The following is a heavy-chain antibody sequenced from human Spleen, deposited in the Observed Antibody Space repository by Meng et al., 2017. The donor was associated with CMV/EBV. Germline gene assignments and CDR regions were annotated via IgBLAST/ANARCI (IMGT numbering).Heavy chain of an antibody. CDR1: GFTFSDYY. J-gene: IGHJ4*02. V-gene: IGHV3-74*03. CDR3: TRDLHWNSVDY. CDR2: INIDGSKT. D-gene: IGHD1-7*01. Sequence: VQRGESGGGLVKPGGSLRLLCAASGFTFSDYYMSWIRQAPGKGLMWVSRINIDGSKTTHADSVKGRFTISRDNAKNTVYLQMNSLRAEDTAVYYCTRDLHWNSVDYWGQGTLVTVSS.